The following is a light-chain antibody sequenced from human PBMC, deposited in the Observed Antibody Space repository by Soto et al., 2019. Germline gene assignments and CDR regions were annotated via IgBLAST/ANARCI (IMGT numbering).Light chain of an antibody. Sequence: DIQMTQSPSTLSGSVGDRVTIPCRASQPISSWLAWYQQKPGKAPKLLTYTASTLKSGVPSRFSGSGSGTEFTLTISSLQPDDFATYYGQHYNSYSEAFGQGTKVDIK. CDR3: QHYNSYSEA. V-gene: IGKV1-5*03. CDR1: QPISSW. CDR2: TAS. J-gene: IGKJ1*01.